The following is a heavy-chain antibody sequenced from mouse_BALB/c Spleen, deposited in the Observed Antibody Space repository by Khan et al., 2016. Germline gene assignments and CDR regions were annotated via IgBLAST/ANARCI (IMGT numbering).Heavy chain of an antibody. CDR2: ISYSGNT. J-gene: IGHJ4*01. CDR3: AMSDYYYAMDY. CDR1: GYSITSDYA. Sequence: EVQLQESGPGLVKPSQSLSLTCTVTGYSITSDYAWNWIRQFPGNKLEWMGYISYSGNTSYNPSLKSRISITRDTSKNQFFLQLNSVTTEDTATSYCAMSDYYYAMDYWGQGTSVTVSS. V-gene: IGHV3-2*02.